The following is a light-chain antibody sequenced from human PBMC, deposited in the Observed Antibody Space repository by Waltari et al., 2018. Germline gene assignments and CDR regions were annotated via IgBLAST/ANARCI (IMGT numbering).Light chain of an antibody. CDR3: RQYNIWPWT. CDR2: RAS. J-gene: IGKJ1*01. CDR1: QSAKTS. V-gene: IGKV3D-15*01. Sequence: EVVMTQSPATLSVSPGERVSLSCRASQSAKTSLAWYQQTPGQAPRLLIYRASTRAAGVPDRFSGSGSGTEFTLTISSLQSEDSAIYYCRQYNIWPWTFGPGTNVDIK.